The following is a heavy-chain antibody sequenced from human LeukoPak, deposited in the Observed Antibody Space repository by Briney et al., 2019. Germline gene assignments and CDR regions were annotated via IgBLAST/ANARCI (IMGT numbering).Heavy chain of an antibody. V-gene: IGHV3-23*01. CDR1: GFTFSSYA. D-gene: IGHD3-22*01. CDR2: IGGSGGST. J-gene: IGHJ4*02. Sequence: GGSLRLSCAASGFTFSSYAMSWVRQAPGKGLEWVSAIGGSGGSTYYADSVKGWFTISRDNSKTTLYLQLNSLRAEDTAVYYCAKKNGDSSGYYLYYFDYWGQGTLVTVSS. CDR3: AKKNGDSSGYYLYYFDY.